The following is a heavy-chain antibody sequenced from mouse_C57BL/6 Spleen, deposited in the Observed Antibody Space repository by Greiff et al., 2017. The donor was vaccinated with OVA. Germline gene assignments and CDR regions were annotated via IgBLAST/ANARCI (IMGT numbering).Heavy chain of an antibody. V-gene: IGHV1-5*01. D-gene: IGHD3-3*01. J-gene: IGHJ2*01. CDR2: IYPGNSDT. CDR1: GYTLTSYW. Sequence: EVQLQQSGTVLARPGASVKMSCKTSGYTLTSYWMHWVKQRPGQGLEWIGAIYPGNSDTSYNQKFKGKAKLTAVTSASTAYMELSSLTNEDSAVYYCTKGEATDFDYWGQGTTLTVSS. CDR3: TKGEATDFDY.